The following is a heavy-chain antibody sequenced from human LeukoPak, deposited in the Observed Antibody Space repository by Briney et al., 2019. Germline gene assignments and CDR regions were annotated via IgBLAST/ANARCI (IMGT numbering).Heavy chain of an antibody. CDR1: GFIFSGSA. J-gene: IGHJ4*02. Sequence: GGSLRLSCAASGFIFSGSAMHWVRQASGKGLEWVGRIRSKANSYATAYAASVKGRFTISRDDSKNTAYLQMNSLKTEDTAVYYCTTHIVLMVYAVDYWGQGTLVTVSS. V-gene: IGHV3-73*01. D-gene: IGHD2-8*01. CDR2: IRSKANSYAT. CDR3: TTHIVLMVYAVDY.